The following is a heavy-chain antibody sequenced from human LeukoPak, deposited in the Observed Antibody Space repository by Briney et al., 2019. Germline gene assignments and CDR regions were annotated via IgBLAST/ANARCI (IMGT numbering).Heavy chain of an antibody. Sequence: GGAVKVSCKASGYTFTGYYMHWVRQAPGRGGEWMGWINPNGGGTNNAQTFRGWVTMTRDTSISTAYMELSRLRSKDTAAYYCARVSPDGNEVATSYHYWGQGTLVTVSS. J-gene: IGHJ4*02. CDR1: GYTFTGYY. CDR2: INPNGGGT. D-gene: IGHD5-12*01. CDR3: ARVSPDGNEVATSYHY. V-gene: IGHV1-2*04.